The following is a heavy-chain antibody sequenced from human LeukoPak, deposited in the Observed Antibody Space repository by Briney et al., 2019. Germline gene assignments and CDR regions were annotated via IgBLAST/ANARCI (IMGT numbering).Heavy chain of an antibody. Sequence: SETLSLTCAVYGGSFSGYYWSWIRQPPGKGLEWIGEINHSGSTNYNPSLKSRVTISVDTSKNQFSRKLSSVTAADTAVYYCARGPRYDILTGYPFDYWGQGTLVTISS. D-gene: IGHD3-9*01. CDR1: GGSFSGYY. CDR2: INHSGST. CDR3: ARGPRYDILTGYPFDY. V-gene: IGHV4-34*01. J-gene: IGHJ4*02.